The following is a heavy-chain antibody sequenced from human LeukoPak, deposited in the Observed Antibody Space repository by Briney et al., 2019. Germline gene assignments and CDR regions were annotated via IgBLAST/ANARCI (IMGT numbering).Heavy chain of an antibody. J-gene: IGHJ3*02. CDR1: GFTFSSYG. Sequence: PGRSLRLSCAASGFTFSSYGMHWVRQAPGKGLEWVAVIWYDGSNKYYADSVKGRFTISRDNSKNTLYLQMNSLRAEDTAVYYCARARKKWGPDAFDIWGQGTMVTVSS. V-gene: IGHV3-33*01. D-gene: IGHD1-14*01. CDR3: ARARKKWGPDAFDI. CDR2: IWYDGSNK.